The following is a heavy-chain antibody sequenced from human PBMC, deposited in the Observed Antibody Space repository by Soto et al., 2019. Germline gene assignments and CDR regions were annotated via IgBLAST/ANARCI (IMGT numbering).Heavy chain of an antibody. J-gene: IGHJ4*02. CDR2: IRSKANSYAT. CDR3: TSNMYSSSWYYFDY. CDR1: GFTFSGSA. V-gene: IGHV3-73*01. Sequence: GGSLRLSCAASGFTFSGSAMHWVRQASGKGLEWVGRIRSKANSYATAYAASVKGRFTISRDDSKNTAYLQMNSLKTEDTAVYYCTSNMYSSSWYYFDYWGQGTLVTVYS. D-gene: IGHD6-6*01.